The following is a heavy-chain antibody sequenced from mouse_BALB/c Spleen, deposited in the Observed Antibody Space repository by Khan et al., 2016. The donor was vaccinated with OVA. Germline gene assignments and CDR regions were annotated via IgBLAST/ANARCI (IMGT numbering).Heavy chain of an antibody. CDR3: TRDRIDY. CDR2: INPTSGYT. V-gene: IGHV1-7*01. Sequence: VQLQQSGAELAKPGASVKMSCKASGYTFTTYWMHWVKQRPGQGLEWIGYINPTSGYTDYNEKFKDRATLFADKSSSQAYMQLSSLTSEDSAVYCCTRDRIDYWGQGTTLTVSS. CDR1: GYTFTTYW. J-gene: IGHJ2*01.